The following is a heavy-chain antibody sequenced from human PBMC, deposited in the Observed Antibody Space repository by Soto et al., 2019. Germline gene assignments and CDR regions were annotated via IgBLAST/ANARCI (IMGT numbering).Heavy chain of an antibody. CDR3: ERGMFLGSTPFYS. CDR1: GFTFSNYW. V-gene: IGHV3-7*03. D-gene: IGHD7-27*01. J-gene: IGHJ5*01. Sequence: GGSLRLSCAASGFTFSNYWMSWVRQAPGKGLEWVAKIKKNGSEKYYVDSVKGRITITRDNANNSLYLQLNSRRAEDAAVSYCERGMFLGSTPFYSWGQGTLVTVSS. CDR2: IKKNGSEK.